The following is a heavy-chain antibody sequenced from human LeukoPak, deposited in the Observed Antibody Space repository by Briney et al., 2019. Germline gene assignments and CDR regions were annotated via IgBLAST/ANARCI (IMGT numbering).Heavy chain of an antibody. Sequence: SETLSLTCTVSGGSISSSSYYWGWIRQPPGKGLEWIGSIYYSGSTYYNPSLKSRVTISVDTSKNQFSLKLSSVTAADTAVYYCARRPMVRGFTNWFDPWGQGTLVTVSS. CDR1: GGSISSSSYY. CDR2: IYYSGST. J-gene: IGHJ5*02. V-gene: IGHV4-39*01. D-gene: IGHD3-10*01. CDR3: ARRPMVRGFTNWFDP.